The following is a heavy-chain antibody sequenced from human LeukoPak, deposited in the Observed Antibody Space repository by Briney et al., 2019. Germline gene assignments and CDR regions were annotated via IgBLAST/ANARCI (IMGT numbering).Heavy chain of an antibody. J-gene: IGHJ4*02. CDR2: ITWNGGST. V-gene: IGHV3-20*04. Sequence: GGSLRLSCAASGFIFDDYAMSWVRQAPGRGLEWVSVITWNGGSTSYADSVKGRFTISRDNAENSLYLQMNSLRAEDTALYYCARDRTMTTVTDFDSWGQGTLVTVSS. CDR1: GFIFDDYA. CDR3: ARDRTMTTVTDFDS. D-gene: IGHD4-17*01.